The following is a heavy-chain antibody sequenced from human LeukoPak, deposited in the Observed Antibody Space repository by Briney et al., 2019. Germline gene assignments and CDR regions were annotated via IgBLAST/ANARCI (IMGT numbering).Heavy chain of an antibody. CDR1: GFTFSSYS. D-gene: IGHD3-10*02. J-gene: IGHJ2*01. V-gene: IGHV3-48*01. Sequence: GGSLRLSCAASGFTFSSYSMNWVRQAPGKGLDWISYISSSSSTIYYADSVKGRFTISRENAKNSLYLQMNSLRAGDTAVYYCARSAPGTPPYVRGNWYFDLWGRGTLVTVSS. CDR2: ISSSSSTI. CDR3: ARSAPGTPPYVRGNWYFDL.